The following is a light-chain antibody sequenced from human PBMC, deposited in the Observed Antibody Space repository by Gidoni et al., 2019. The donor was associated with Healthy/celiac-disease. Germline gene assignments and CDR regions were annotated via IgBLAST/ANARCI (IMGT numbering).Light chain of an antibody. Sequence: QSVLTQPPSVSGAPGQRVTISCTGSSSNIGAGYDVPWYQQLPGTAPKLLIYGNVNRPSGVPDRFSGSKSGTSASLAITGLQAEDEADYYCQSYDSGLSGHVFGTGTKVTVL. J-gene: IGLJ1*01. CDR3: QSYDSGLSGHV. CDR2: GNV. V-gene: IGLV1-40*01. CDR1: SSNIGAGYD.